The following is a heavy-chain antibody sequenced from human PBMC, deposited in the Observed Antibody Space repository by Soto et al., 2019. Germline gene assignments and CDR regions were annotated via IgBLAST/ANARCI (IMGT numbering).Heavy chain of an antibody. V-gene: IGHV3-11*01. J-gene: IGHJ4*02. D-gene: IGHD2-15*01. CDR2: ISSRNTI. CDR1: GFTFSDYS. CDR3: ARDYLATYQRYCSGGTCPIDY. Sequence: QVQLVESGGGSVKPGGSLRLSCVASGFTFSDYSMRWIRQAAGKGLEWLSYISSRNTIYYAESVKGRFTISRDNAKNSMYLQMNSLTAEDTAVYYCARDYLATYQRYCSGGTCPIDYWGQGTLVTVSS.